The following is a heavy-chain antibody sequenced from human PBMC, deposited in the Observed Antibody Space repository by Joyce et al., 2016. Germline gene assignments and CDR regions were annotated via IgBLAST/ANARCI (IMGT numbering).Heavy chain of an antibody. J-gene: IGHJ4*02. CDR3: ARDFPLSMVRGVIRWGFDY. Sequence: QVQLVESGGGVVQPGRSLRLSCAASGFSFSNYVMHWVRQAPGKRLEWVSVISFDGDNKNYADSLKGRFTISRDNSKNTLYLQLNSLRAEDTAVYFCARDFPLSMVRGVIRWGFDYWGQGTLVIVSS. V-gene: IGHV3-30-3*01. D-gene: IGHD3-10*01. CDR1: GFSFSNYV. CDR2: ISFDGDNK.